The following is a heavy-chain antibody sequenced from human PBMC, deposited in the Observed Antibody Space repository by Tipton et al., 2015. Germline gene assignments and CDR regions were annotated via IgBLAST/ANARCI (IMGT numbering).Heavy chain of an antibody. CDR2: IDYSGAT. Sequence: TLSLTCAVSGGSDGGDLFYWHWIRQPPGRRLEWVGYIDYSGATKYSPSLESRVTISVDTSENQVSLNLKPETAADTAVYFCARRRLSVVSPSWGLYDIYHYPMDVWGPGTTVAVSS. J-gene: IGHJ6*02. V-gene: IGHV4-61*01. CDR1: GGSDGGDLFY. CDR3: ARRRLSVVSPSWGLYDIYHYPMDV. D-gene: IGHD2-21*01.